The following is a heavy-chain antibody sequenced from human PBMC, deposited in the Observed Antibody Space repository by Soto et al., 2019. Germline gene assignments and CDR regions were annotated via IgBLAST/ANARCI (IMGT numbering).Heavy chain of an antibody. Sequence: GGSLRLSCAASGFTFSSYAMSWVRQAPGKGLEWVSAISGSGGSTYYADSVKGRFTISRDNSKNTLYLQMNSLRAEDTAVYYCAKDSGSSWYTEFSHFDYWGQGTLVTVSS. D-gene: IGHD6-13*01. CDR2: ISGSGGST. CDR3: AKDSGSSWYTEFSHFDY. V-gene: IGHV3-23*01. J-gene: IGHJ4*02. CDR1: GFTFSSYA.